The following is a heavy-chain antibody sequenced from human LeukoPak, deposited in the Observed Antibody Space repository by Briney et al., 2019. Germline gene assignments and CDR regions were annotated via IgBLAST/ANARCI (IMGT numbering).Heavy chain of an antibody. Sequence: GGSLRLSCAASGFTFSRYGMHWVRQAPGKGLEGVAVISYDGSNEYYADSVKGRFTISRDNSKNTLYLQMNSLRAEDTAVYYCAKDVVGATFSPIDYWGQGTLVTVSS. V-gene: IGHV3-30*18. D-gene: IGHD1-26*01. CDR1: GFTFSRYG. CDR3: AKDVVGATFSPIDY. CDR2: ISYDGSNE. J-gene: IGHJ4*02.